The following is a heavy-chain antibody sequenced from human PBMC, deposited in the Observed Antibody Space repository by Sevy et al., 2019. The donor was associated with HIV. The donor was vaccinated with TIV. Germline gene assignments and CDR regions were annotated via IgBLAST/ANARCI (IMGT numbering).Heavy chain of an antibody. V-gene: IGHV3-33*08. Sequence: GSLRLSCAASGFIFSTYGMHWVRQAPGKGLEWVALIWYDGSSQYYADSVQGRFTISRDNSKNTLDLQMNSLRAEDTAVYYCVSGASIAAAGNFAYWGQGTLVTVSS. CDR2: IWYDGSSQ. CDR1: GFIFSTYG. J-gene: IGHJ4*02. D-gene: IGHD6-13*01. CDR3: VSGASIAAAGNFAY.